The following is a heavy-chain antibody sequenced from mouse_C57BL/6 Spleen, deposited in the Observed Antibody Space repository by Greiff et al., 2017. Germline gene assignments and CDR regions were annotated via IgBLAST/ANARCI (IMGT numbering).Heavy chain of an antibody. CDR3: AGDYDVFAY. J-gene: IGHJ3*01. CDR2: IHPNSGST. D-gene: IGHD2-4*01. CDR1: GYTFTSYW. V-gene: IGHV1-64*01. Sequence: QVQLQQPGAELVKPGASVKLSCKASGYTFTSYWMHWVKQRPGQGLEWIGMIHPNSGSTNSNEKFKSKATLTVDKSSSTAYMQLRSLTSEDSAVYYCAGDYDVFAYWGQGTLVTVSA.